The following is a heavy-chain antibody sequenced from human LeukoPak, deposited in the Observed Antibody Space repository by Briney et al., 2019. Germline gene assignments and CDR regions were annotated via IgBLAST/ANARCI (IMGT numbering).Heavy chain of an antibody. CDR2: TYYRSKWYN. V-gene: IGHV6-1*01. CDR1: GDSVSSSSAT. Sequence: KHSQTLSLTCAISGDSVSSSSATWNWIRQSPSRGLEWLGRTYYRSKWYNEYAVSVKSRVTINPDTSKNQFSLQLNSVTPEDTAVYYCARAGVAAAGSLLAFWGQGTLVTVSS. CDR3: ARAGVAAAGSLLAF. J-gene: IGHJ4*02. D-gene: IGHD6-13*01.